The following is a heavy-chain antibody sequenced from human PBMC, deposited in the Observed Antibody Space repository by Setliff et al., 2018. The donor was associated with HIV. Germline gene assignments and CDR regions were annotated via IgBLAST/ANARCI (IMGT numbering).Heavy chain of an antibody. J-gene: IGHJ3*02. V-gene: IGHV3-23*01. CDR3: AKAASNLAAAGGPLDM. D-gene: IGHD6-13*01. Sequence: SLRLSCVASGLTLSSYAMNWVRQAPGKGLEWLSGISNTGSSTYYGDSVKGRFTISRDKSRNIVFLQMKSLRVEDTALYYCAKAASNLAAAGGPLDMWGPGTVVTVSS. CDR2: ISNTGSST. CDR1: GLTLSSYA.